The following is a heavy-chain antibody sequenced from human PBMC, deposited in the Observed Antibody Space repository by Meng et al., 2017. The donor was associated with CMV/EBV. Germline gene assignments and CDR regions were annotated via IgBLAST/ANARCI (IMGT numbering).Heavy chain of an antibody. V-gene: IGHV1-2*02. J-gene: IGHJ6*02. CDR2: INPNSGGT. CDR1: GYTFTGYY. D-gene: IGHD1-26*01. CDR3: ARGDSGSYRYYGMDV. Sequence: ASEVSCKASGYTFTGYYMHWVRQAPGQGLEWMGWINPNSGGTNYAQKFQGRVTMTRDTSISTAYMELSRLRSDDTAVYYCARGDSGSYRYYGMDVWGQGTTVTVSS.